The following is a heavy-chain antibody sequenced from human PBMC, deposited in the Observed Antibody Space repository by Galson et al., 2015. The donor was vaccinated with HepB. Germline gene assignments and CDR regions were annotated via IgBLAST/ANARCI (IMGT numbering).Heavy chain of an antibody. D-gene: IGHD3-10*01. Sequence: PALVKPTQTLTLTCTFSGFSLTTSGMCVSWLRQPPGKALEWLARIDWDDDKHYSTSLKTRVTISKDTSKNQVVLTVTNMDPVDTATHYCARYMVRVDAFDIWGQGTMVTVSS. J-gene: IGHJ3*02. CDR1: GFSLTTSGMC. CDR3: ARYMVRVDAFDI. V-gene: IGHV2-70*11. CDR2: IDWDDDK.